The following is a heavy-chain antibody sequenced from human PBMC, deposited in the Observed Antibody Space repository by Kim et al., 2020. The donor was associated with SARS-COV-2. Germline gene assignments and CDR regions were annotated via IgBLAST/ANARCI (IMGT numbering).Heavy chain of an antibody. J-gene: IGHJ3*02. D-gene: IGHD2-21*02. V-gene: IGHV3-30*01. CDR3: ARTQDCISADCYKAFDM. Sequence: VSARFTISRDNSTTPLYLEMNSLRPEDTAVYYCARTQDCISADCYKAFDMWGQGTMVTVSS.